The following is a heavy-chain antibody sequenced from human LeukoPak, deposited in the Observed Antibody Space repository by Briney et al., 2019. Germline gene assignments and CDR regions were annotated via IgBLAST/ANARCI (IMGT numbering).Heavy chain of an antibody. CDR2: INSDGSST. D-gene: IGHD4-17*01. CDR3: ARVIDYGDSPYYYYGMDV. J-gene: IGHJ6*02. V-gene: IGHV3-74*01. Sequence: PGGSLRLSCAASGFTFSSYWMHWVRHAPGKGLVWVSRINSDGSSTSYADSVKGRFTISRDNAKNTLYLQMNSLRAEDTAVYYCARVIDYGDSPYYYYGMDVWGQGTTVTVSS. CDR1: GFTFSSYW.